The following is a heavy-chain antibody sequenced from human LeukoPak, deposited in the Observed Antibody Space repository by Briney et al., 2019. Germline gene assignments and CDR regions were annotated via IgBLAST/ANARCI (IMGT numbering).Heavy chain of an antibody. CDR3: ARSLPYGTTWYGRSDF. J-gene: IGHJ4*02. V-gene: IGHV1-69*13. CDR1: GGTFSSYA. Sequence: ASVKVSCKASGGTFSSYAISWVRQAPGQGLEWMGGIIPVFGTTNYAQKFQGRVTITADESTSTAYMELSSLTSDDTAIYYCARSLPYGTTWYGRSDFWGQGTLVTVSS. CDR2: IIPVFGTT. D-gene: IGHD6-13*01.